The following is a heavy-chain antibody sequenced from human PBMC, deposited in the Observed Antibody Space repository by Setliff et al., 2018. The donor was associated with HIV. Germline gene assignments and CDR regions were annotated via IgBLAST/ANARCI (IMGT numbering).Heavy chain of an antibody. Sequence: GGSLRLSCAASGFTFSSYAMSWVRQAPGKGLDWVSAISSSGGSTYYADSVKGRFTISRDNSKNTLYLQMNSLRAEDTAVYYCTTYPNANIRYWGRGTLVTVSS. J-gene: IGHJ4*02. D-gene: IGHD4-4*01. CDR3: TTYPNANIRY. V-gene: IGHV3-23*01. CDR2: ISSSGGST. CDR1: GFTFSSYA.